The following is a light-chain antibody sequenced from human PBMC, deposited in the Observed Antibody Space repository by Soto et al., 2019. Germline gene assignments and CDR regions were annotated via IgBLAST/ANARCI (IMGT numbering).Light chain of an antibody. CDR3: QQYGSSPYT. V-gene: IGKV3-20*01. J-gene: IGKJ2*01. CDR1: QSVSSSY. CDR2: GAS. Sequence: EIVLTQSPGTLSLSPGERATLSCRASQSVSSSYLAWYQQKPGQAPRLLLYGASSRATGIPDRFSGSGSGTDFTLNISRLEPEDFVVYYCQQYGSSPYTFGQGTKLEIK.